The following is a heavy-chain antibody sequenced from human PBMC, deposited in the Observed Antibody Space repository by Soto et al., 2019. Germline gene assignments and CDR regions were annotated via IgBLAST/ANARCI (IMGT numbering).Heavy chain of an antibody. D-gene: IGHD3-22*01. CDR2: IIPIFGTA. V-gene: IGHV1-69*06. J-gene: IGHJ4*02. CDR1: GGTFSSYA. CDR3: ARVTMDYYDSSGYYATFDY. Sequence: SVKVSCKASGGTFSSYAISWVRRAPGQGLEWMGGIIPIFGTANYAQKFQGRVTITADKSTSTAYMELSSLRSEDTAVYYCARVTMDYYDSSGYYATFDYWGQGTLVTVSS.